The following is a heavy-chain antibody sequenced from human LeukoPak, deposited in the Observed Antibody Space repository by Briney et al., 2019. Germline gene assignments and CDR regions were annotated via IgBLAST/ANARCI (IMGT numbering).Heavy chain of an antibody. Sequence: ASVKVSCKASGYTFTGYYMHWVRQAPGQGLEWMGIINPSGGSTSYAQKFQGRVTMTRVMSTSTVYMELSSLSSDDTAVYFCARVESWEHSGSSQDAFDIWGQGTMVTVSS. CDR1: GYTFTGYY. V-gene: IGHV1-46*01. CDR2: INPSGGST. D-gene: IGHD1-26*01. J-gene: IGHJ3*02. CDR3: ARVESWEHSGSSQDAFDI.